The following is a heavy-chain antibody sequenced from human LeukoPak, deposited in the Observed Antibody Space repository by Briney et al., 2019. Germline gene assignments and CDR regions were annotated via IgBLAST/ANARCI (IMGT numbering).Heavy chain of an antibody. J-gene: IGHJ4*02. CDR3: ARDRSSIAARPYGDY. CDR2: IWYDESNK. CDR1: GFTFSSYG. V-gene: IGHV3-33*01. Sequence: GGSLRLSCAASGFTFSSYGMHWVRQAPGKGLEWVAVIWYDESNKYYADSVKGRFTISRDNSKNTLYLQMNSLRAEDTAVYYCARDRSSIAARPYGDYWGQGTLVTVS. D-gene: IGHD6-6*01.